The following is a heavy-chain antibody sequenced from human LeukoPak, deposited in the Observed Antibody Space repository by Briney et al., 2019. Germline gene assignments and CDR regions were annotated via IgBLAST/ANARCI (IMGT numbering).Heavy chain of an antibody. V-gene: IGHV3-21*01. J-gene: IGHJ4*02. CDR1: GFXFSGYL. CDR3: ARGGGSGSYDY. Sequence: PGGSLRLSCAASGFXFSGYLMNWVRQAPGEGLEWVSSISGGSGYIYYADSVKGRFTISRDNARNSLYLQMNSLRAEDTAVYYCARGGGSGSYDYWGQGTLVTVSS. D-gene: IGHD3-10*01. CDR2: ISGGSGYI.